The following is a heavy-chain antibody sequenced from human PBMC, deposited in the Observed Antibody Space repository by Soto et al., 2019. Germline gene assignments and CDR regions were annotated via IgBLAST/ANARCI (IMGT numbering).Heavy chain of an antibody. CDR2: INSDGSST. CDR3: ARVEAPHGGDYYYYYGMDV. D-gene: IGHD1-1*01. J-gene: IGHJ6*02. V-gene: IGHV3-74*01. Sequence: GGSLRRSCAASGFTFSSYWMHWVRQAPGKGLVWVSRINSDGSSTSYADSVKGRFTISRDNAKNTLYLQMSSLRAEDTAVYYCARVEAPHGGDYYYYYGMDVWGQGTTVTVSS. CDR1: GFTFSSYW.